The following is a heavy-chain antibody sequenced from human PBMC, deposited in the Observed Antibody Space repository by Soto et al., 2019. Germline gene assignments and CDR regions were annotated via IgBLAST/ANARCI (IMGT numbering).Heavy chain of an antibody. CDR2: IYYIGTT. D-gene: IGHD3-10*01. V-gene: IGHV4-30-4*01. CDR1: GDSMGSGAYY. J-gene: IGHJ5*02. CDR3: SRGSTYYGFLT. Sequence: QVQLQESGPGLVKPSQTLSLTCTVSGDSMGSGAYYWTWIRQPPGKGLEWIGYIYYIGTTFYNPALERRVNISIDTSKNHFSLRLTSVTAADTAVYYCSRGSTYYGFLTWGQGTLVTVSS.